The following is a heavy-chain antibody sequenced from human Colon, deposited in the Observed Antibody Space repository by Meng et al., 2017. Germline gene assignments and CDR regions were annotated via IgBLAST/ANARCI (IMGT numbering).Heavy chain of an antibody. D-gene: IGHD7-27*01. CDR3: ARDSGWGSLDY. V-gene: IGHV3-7*01. CDR2: IDPDGTVK. J-gene: IGHJ4*02. Sequence: GESLKISCTPSGFTFSDSWMTWVRQAPGKGLEWVGNIDPDGTVKHYVDSVKGRFTFSRDNAKNSLFLQMNSLRAEDTAVYYCARDSGWGSLDYWGQGTLVTVSS. CDR1: GFTFSDSW.